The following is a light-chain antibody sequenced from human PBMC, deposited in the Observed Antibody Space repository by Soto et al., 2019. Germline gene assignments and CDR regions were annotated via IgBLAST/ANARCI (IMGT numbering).Light chain of an antibody. CDR1: SSDVGGYNY. CDR3: SSYTSDTTGV. V-gene: IGLV2-14*03. J-gene: IGLJ1*01. CDR2: DVT. Sequence: QSALTQPASVSGSPGQSIAISCPGTSSDVGGYNYVSWYQQHPGKAPKLMIYDVTTRPSGVSNRFSGSKSGNTAALTISGLQAEDEADYYCSSYTSDTTGVFGTGTKVTVL.